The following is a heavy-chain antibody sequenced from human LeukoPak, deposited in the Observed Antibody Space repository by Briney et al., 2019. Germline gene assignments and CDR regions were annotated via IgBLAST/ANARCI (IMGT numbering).Heavy chain of an antibody. CDR2: IYSGGST. D-gene: IGHD1-26*01. CDR1: GFTVSSNY. Sequence: GGSLRLSCAASGFTVSSNYMSWVRQAPGKGLEWVSVIYSGGSTYYADSVKGRFTISRDNSKNTLYLQMNSLRAEDTAVYYCAKDQPVGATITAFDIWGQGTMVTVSS. J-gene: IGHJ3*02. CDR3: AKDQPVGATITAFDI. V-gene: IGHV3-53*01.